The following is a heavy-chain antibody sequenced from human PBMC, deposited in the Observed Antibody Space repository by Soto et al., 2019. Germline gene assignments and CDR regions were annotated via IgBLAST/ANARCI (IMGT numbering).Heavy chain of an antibody. CDR1: GGSMSSNY. V-gene: IGHV4-59*01. D-gene: IGHD4-17*01. Sequence: SETLSLTCTVSGGSMSSNYWTWIRQSPGKGLEWIGYIYYTGSTKYDPSLKSRVTISLDTSKNQFSLRLTSVTSADTAVYYCARGGSYGDFFDYWGQGAQVTVSS. CDR3: ARGGSYGDFFDY. J-gene: IGHJ4*02. CDR2: IYYTGST.